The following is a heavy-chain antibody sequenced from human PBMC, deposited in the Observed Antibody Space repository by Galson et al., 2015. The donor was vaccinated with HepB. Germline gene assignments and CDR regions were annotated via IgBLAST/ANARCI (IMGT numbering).Heavy chain of an antibody. Sequence: SLRLSCAASGFTFSSYGMHWVRQAPGKGLEWVAVISYDGSNKYYADSVKGRFTISRDNSKNTLYLQMNSLRAEDTAVYYCAKGGLLLWFRELFDYWGQETLVTVSS. CDR1: GFTFSSYG. CDR2: ISYDGSNK. D-gene: IGHD3-10*01. J-gene: IGHJ4*02. CDR3: AKGGLLLWFRELFDY. V-gene: IGHV3-30*18.